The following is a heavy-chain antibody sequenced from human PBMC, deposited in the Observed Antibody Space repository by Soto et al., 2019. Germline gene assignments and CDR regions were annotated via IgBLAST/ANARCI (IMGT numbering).Heavy chain of an antibody. J-gene: IGHJ5*02. CDR3: AKVGEAAAGFDP. CDR1: GFTFSSYG. Sequence: GGSLRLSCAASGFTFSSYGMPWVRQAPGKGLEWVAVISYDGSNKYYADSVKGRFTISRDNSKNTLYLQMNSLRAEDTAVYYCAKVGEAAAGFDPWGQGTQVTVSA. CDR2: ISYDGSNK. D-gene: IGHD6-13*01. V-gene: IGHV3-30*18.